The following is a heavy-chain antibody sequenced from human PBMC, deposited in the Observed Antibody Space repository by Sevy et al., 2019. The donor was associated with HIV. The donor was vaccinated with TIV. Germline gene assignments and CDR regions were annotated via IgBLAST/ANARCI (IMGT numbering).Heavy chain of an antibody. Sequence: GGSLRLSCAASGFTFSSYAMHWVRQAPGKGLEWVAVISYDGSNKYYADSVKGRFTISRDNSKNTLYLQMNILRAEDTAVYYCARDQSRPYSNKQQDFYYYYGMDVWGQGTTVTVSS. CDR1: GFTFSSYA. V-gene: IGHV3-30*04. CDR2: ISYDGSNK. D-gene: IGHD4-4*01. CDR3: ARDQSRPYSNKQQDFYYYYGMDV. J-gene: IGHJ6*02.